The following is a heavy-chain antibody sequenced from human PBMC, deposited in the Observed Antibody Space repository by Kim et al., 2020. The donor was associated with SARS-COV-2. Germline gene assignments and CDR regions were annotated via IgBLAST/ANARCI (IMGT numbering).Heavy chain of an antibody. J-gene: IGHJ5*02. CDR2: INHSGST. D-gene: IGHD3-9*01. CDR1: GGSFSVYY. V-gene: IGHV4-34*01. Sequence: SETLSPTCAVYGGSFSVYYWSWIRQPPGKGLEWIGEINHSGSTNYNPSLKSRVTISVDTSKNQFSLKLSSVTAADTAVYYCTRARRYFDWLTPIGWFDPWGQETLLTVSS. CDR3: TRARRYFDWLTPIGWFDP.